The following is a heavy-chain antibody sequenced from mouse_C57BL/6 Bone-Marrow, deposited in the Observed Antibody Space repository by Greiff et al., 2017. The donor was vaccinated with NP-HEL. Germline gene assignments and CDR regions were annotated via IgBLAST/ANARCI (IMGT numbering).Heavy chain of an antibody. CDR2: ILPGSGST. V-gene: IGHV1-9*01. CDR1: GYTFTGYW. CDR3: ARIYYGYLFDY. Sequence: VKLVESGAELMKPGASVKLSCKATGYTFTGYWIEWVKQRPGHGLEWIGEILPGSGSTKYNEKFKGKATFTAATSSTTAYMQLSSLTTEDSAIYYCARIYYGYLFDYWGQGTTLTVSS. D-gene: IGHD2-2*01. J-gene: IGHJ2*01.